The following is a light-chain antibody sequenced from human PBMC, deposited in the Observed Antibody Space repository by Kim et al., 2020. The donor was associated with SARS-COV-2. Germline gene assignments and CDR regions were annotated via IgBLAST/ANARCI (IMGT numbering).Light chain of an antibody. V-gene: IGLV3-1*01. CDR1: KLGYKY. CDR3: QTWDSNTGL. CDR2: QDN. Sequence: SVSPGQTASITCSGDKLGYKYVSWYQQKPGQSPVLVIYQDNKRPSGIPERFSGSNSGNTATLTISGTQAMDEADYYCQTWDSNTGLFGGWTKVTVL. J-gene: IGLJ3*02.